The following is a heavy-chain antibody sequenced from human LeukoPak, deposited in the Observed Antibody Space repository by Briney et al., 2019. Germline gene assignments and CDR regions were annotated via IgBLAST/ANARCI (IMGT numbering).Heavy chain of an antibody. CDR3: ARVDNLLESIVVVPLFDY. J-gene: IGHJ4*02. D-gene: IGHD2-2*01. CDR1: GGSISSSSYY. Sequence: SETLSLTCTVSGGSISSSSYYWGWIRQPPGKGLEWIGSIYYSGSTYYNPSLKSRVTISVDTSKNQFSLKLSSVTAADTAVYYCARVDNLLESIVVVPLFDYWGQGTLVTVSS. CDR2: IYYSGST. V-gene: IGHV4-39*01.